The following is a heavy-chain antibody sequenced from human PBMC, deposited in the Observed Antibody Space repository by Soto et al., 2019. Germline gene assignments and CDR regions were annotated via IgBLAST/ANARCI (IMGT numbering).Heavy chain of an antibody. CDR3: VRGPGYYFDY. V-gene: IGHV3-66*01. D-gene: IGHD2-15*01. Sequence: SGGSLRLSCGASGFTVSNNYVSWVRQAPGKGLELASVLYSGGSTYYADSVKGRFLISRDNFKNTLYLQMGSLRAEDMAVYYCVRGPGYYFDYWGQGTLVTVSS. J-gene: IGHJ4*02. CDR1: GFTVSNNY. CDR2: LYSGGST.